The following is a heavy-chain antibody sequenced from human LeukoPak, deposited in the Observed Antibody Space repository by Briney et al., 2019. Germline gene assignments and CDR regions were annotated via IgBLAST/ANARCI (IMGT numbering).Heavy chain of an antibody. J-gene: IGHJ4*01. D-gene: IGHD6-25*01. CDR2: IYYSGST. CDR3: AKSGGYGLIDY. Sequence: SETLSLTRTVSGGSISNYYWSWIRQPPGKGLEWIGYIYYSGSTNYNPSLKSRVTISVDTSKNQFSLKLSSVTAADTAVYYCAKSGGYGLIDYWGQGTRVTVSS. V-gene: IGHV4-59*01. CDR1: GGSISNYY.